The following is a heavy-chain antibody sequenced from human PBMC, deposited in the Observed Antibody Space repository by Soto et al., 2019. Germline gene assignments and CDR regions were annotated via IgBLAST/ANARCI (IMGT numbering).Heavy chain of an antibody. J-gene: IGHJ5*02. CDR3: AREGLIAERRGVATHFDP. CDR1: GYTFSSYV. D-gene: IGHD5-12*01. CDR2: INPGNGNT. Sequence: ASVKVSCKASGYTFSSYVMHWVRQAPRQSLEWMGWINPGNGNTKFSEKFQGRVAIITDTSASTAYMELSSLRSEDTAVYFCAREGLIAERRGVATHFDPWGQGTLVTVSS. V-gene: IGHV1-3*01.